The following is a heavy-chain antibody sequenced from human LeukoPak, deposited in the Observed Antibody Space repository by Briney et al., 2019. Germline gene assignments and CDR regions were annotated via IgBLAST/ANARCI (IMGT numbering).Heavy chain of an antibody. J-gene: IGHJ4*02. CDR3: ARETLEGYAY. V-gene: IGHV3-66*01. CDR1: GFTFSSYA. Sequence: QPGGSLRLACAASGFTFSSYAMSWVRQAPGKGLEWVTVIYSGGTTYYADSVKGRFTISRDTSKNTVYLQMNSLRAEDTAVYYCARETLEGYAYWGQGTLVTVSS. CDR2: IYSGGTT. D-gene: IGHD2-15*01.